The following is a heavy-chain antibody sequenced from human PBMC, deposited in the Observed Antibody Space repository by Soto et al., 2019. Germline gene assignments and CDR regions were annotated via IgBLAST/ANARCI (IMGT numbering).Heavy chain of an antibody. D-gene: IGHD5-18*01. CDR3: ARGGYSYGYFDY. Sequence: SETLSLTCAVYGGSFSGYYWSWIRQPPGKGLEWIGEINHSGSTNYNPSLKSRVTISVDTSKNQFSLKLSSVTAADTAVYYCARGGYSYGYFDYWGQGTLVTVSS. CDR1: GGSFSGYY. CDR2: INHSGST. V-gene: IGHV4-34*01. J-gene: IGHJ4*02.